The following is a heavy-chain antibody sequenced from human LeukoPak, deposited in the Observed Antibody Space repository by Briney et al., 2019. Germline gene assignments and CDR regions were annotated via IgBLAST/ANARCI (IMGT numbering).Heavy chain of an antibody. V-gene: IGHV3-23*01. CDR1: GFIFNNYA. CDR3: VKGAGAVTDSLDY. D-gene: IGHD6-19*01. J-gene: IGHJ4*02. CDR2: ISGSGGRT. Sequence: PGGSLRLSCVASGFIFNNYAMNWVRQAPGKGLDWVSIISGSGGRTYYADSVKGRFTISRDNSNNTLCLQMNSLRGDDTAVYYCVKGAGAVTDSLDYWGRGTLVTVSS.